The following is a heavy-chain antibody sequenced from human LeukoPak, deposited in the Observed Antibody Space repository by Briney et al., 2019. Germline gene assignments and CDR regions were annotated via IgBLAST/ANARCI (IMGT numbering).Heavy chain of an antibody. CDR1: GVTFRSDT. V-gene: IGHV3-21*01. D-gene: IGHD4-17*01. Sequence: PGGSLRLSCAASGVTFRSDTLNWVRQAPGKGLEWVSSISSSSSYIYYADSVKGRFTISRDNAKNSLYLQMNSLRAEDTAVYYCARNRNDYGDYVFDYWGQGTLVTVSS. J-gene: IGHJ4*02. CDR3: ARNRNDYGDYVFDY. CDR2: ISSSSSYI.